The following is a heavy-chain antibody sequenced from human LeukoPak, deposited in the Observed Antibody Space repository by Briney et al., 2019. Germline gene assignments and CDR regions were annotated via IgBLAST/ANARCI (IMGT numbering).Heavy chain of an antibody. D-gene: IGHD3-16*01. J-gene: IGHJ4*02. CDR2: INPNSGDT. Sequence: DSVKVSCKASGYTFTDYYMHWVRQAPGQGLEWMGWINPNSGDTNYAHKFQGRVTMARDTSISTAYMEVSRLTSDDTAVFYCARDGAFDYWGQGTPVTVSS. CDR3: ARDGAFDY. CDR1: GYTFTDYY. V-gene: IGHV1-2*02.